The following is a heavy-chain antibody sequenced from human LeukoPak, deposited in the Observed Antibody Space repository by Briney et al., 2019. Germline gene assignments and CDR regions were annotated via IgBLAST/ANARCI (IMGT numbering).Heavy chain of an antibody. D-gene: IGHD3-10*01. CDR1: GGSISSYY. J-gene: IGHJ4*02. CDR2: IYYSGST. Sequence: ASETLSLTCTFSGGSISSYYWSWIRQPPGKGLEWIGYIYYSGSTNYNPSLKGRVTISVDTSKNQFSLKLKSVTAADTAVYYCATQFGEKFDCWGQGVLVSVSS. V-gene: IGHV4-59*01. CDR3: ATQFGEKFDC.